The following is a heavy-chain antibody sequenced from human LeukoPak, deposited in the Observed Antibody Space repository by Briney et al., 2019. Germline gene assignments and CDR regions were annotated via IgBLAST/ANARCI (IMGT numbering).Heavy chain of an antibody. CDR3: ARADYFDY. Sequence: SETLSLTCTVPVGSFNVYHWNWIWQSVGSGLEWIGRIYSSGTTNCNPSLKSRVAMSVDASKNQFFLRLSSVTAADTAVYYCARADYFDYWGQGILVTVSS. V-gene: IGHV4-4*07. J-gene: IGHJ4*02. CDR2: IYSSGTT. CDR1: VGSFNVYH.